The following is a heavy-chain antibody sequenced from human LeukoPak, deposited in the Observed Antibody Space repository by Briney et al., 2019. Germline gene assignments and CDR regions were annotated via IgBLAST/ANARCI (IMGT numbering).Heavy chain of an antibody. J-gene: IGHJ6*02. CDR2: FDPEDGET. CDR3: ATDEAYYYGMDV. V-gene: IGHV1-24*01. Sequence: PGGSLRLSCAASGFTFSNYGMHWVRQAPGKGLEWMGGFDPEDGETIYAQKFQGRVTMTEDTSTDTAYMELSSLRSEDTAVYYCATDEAYYYGMDVWGQGTTVTVSS. CDR1: GFTFSNYG.